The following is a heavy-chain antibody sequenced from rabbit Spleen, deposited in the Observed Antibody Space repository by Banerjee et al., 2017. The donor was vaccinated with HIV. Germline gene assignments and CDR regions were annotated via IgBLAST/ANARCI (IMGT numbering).Heavy chain of an antibody. CDR2: IYGGSSATT. CDR3: ARDANYAGYGHDL. D-gene: IGHD7-1*01. CDR1: GFSFSSSYW. V-gene: IGHV1S40*01. Sequence: QSLEESGGDLVKPGASLTLTCTASGFSFSSSYWICWVRQAPGKGLEWIACIYGGSSATTYYASWVNGRFTISKTSSTTVTLQMTSLTAADTATYFCARDANYAGYGHDLWGPGTLVTVS. J-gene: IGHJ4*01.